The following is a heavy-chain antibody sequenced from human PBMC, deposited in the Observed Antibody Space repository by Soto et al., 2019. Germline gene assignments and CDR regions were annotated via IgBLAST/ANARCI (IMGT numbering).Heavy chain of an antibody. CDR3: ASTVVTAMVTVHVFDY. D-gene: IGHD5-18*01. J-gene: IGHJ4*02. CDR1: GGSISSSCYY. CDR2: IYYSGGT. Sequence: QLQLQESGPGLVKPSETLSLTCTVSGGSISSSCYYWGWIRQPPGKGLEWIGSIYYSGGTYYNPSLNSRVTISVDTSKGQFSLKLGSVTAADVAVYYCASTVVTAMVTVHVFDYWGQGTLVTASS. V-gene: IGHV4-39*01.